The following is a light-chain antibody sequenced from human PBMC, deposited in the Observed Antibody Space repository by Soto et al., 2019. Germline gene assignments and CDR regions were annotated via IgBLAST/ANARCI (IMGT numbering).Light chain of an antibody. CDR1: QSINTW. CDR3: QQYNNYWT. Sequence: DVQMTQSPSTLSASVGDRVSITCRASQSINTWLAWYQQKPGKAPNLLIYKASTLESGVPSRFSGSGSGTEFTLTISSLQPDDLATYYCQQYNNYWTFGQGTKVEIK. CDR2: KAS. V-gene: IGKV1-5*03. J-gene: IGKJ1*01.